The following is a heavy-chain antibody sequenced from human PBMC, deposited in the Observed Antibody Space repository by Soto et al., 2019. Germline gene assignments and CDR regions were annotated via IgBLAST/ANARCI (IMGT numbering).Heavy chain of an antibody. Sequence: PSETLSLTCTVSGRPITGDYWGWIRQPPGKALEYIGHIYYTGSTRYNPSLTSRVTISLDTSREQFSLKLTSVTAADTAVYFCASSKYDVVAGSVWFDPWGQGTLVTVSS. D-gene: IGHD2-21*01. J-gene: IGHJ5*02. CDR2: IYYTGST. CDR1: GRPITGDY. CDR3: ASSKYDVVAGSVWFDP. V-gene: IGHV4-59*01.